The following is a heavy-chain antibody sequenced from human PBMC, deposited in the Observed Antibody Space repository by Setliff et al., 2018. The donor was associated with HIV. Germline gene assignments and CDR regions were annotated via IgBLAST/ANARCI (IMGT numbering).Heavy chain of an antibody. Sequence: SGPTLVNPTQTLTLTCTFSGFSLNTPGMRVSWIRQPPGKALEWLARIDWDGNKFYSTSLKTRLTISRDNAKNTLYLQMNRLRADDTAVYYCVRGPQFTPHWGQGTLVTVSS. CDR1: GFSLNTPGMR. J-gene: IGHJ4*02. V-gene: IGHV2-70*03. D-gene: IGHD3-16*01. CDR3: VRGPQFTPH. CDR2: IDWDGNK.